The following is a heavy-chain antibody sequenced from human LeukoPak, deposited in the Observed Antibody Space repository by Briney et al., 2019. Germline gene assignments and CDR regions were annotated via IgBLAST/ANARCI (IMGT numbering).Heavy chain of an antibody. CDR3: AKDRANCSSTSCYGYYYYGMDV. D-gene: IGHD2-2*01. CDR2: ISYDGGNK. J-gene: IGHJ6*04. Sequence: GGSLRLSCAASGFTFSSYGMHWVRQAPGKGLEWVAVISYDGGNKYYADSVKGRFTISRDNSKNTLYLQMNSLRAEDTAVYYCAKDRANCSSTSCYGYYYYGMDVWGKGTTVTVSS. CDR1: GFTFSSYG. V-gene: IGHV3-30*18.